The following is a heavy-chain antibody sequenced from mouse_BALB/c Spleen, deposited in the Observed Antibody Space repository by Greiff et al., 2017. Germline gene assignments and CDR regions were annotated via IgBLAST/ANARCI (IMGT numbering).Heavy chain of an antibody. D-gene: IGHD2-4*01. Sequence: EVKLVESGPGLVKPSQSLSLTCSVTGYSITSGYYWNWIRQFPGNKLEWMGYISYDGSNNYNPSLKNRISITRDTSKNQFFLKLNSVTTEDTATYYCARVGDYDRGFAYWGQGTLVTVSA. CDR1: GYSITSGYY. V-gene: IGHV3-6*02. CDR2: ISYDGSN. CDR3: ARVGDYDRGFAY. J-gene: IGHJ3*01.